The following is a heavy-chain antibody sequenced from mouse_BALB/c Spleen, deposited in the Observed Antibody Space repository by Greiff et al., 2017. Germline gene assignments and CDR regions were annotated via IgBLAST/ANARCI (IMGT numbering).Heavy chain of an antibody. V-gene: IGHV5-17*03. CDR2: ISSGGGRT. J-gene: IGHJ3*01. Sequence: EVKVVESGGGLVQPGGSRKLSCAASGFTFSSFGMHWVRQAPEKGLEWVAYISSGGGRTYYPDTVKGRFTISRDNAKNTLYLQMSSLKSEDTAMYYCARDDGYYIAYWGQGTLVTVSA. CDR3: ARDDGYYIAY. CDR1: GFTFSSFG. D-gene: IGHD2-3*01.